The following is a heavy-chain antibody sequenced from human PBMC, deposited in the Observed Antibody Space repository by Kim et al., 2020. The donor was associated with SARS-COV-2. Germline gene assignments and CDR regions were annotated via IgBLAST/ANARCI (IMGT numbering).Heavy chain of an antibody. D-gene: IGHD2-21*01. CDR1: GGSISSGGYY. Sequence: SETLSLTCTVSGGSISSGGYYWSWIRQHPGKGLEWIGYIYYSGSTYYNPSLKSRVTISVDTSKNQFSLKLSSVTAADTAVYYCARAPGFPLGPPTKEYYFDYWGQGTLVTVSS. V-gene: IGHV4-31*03. CDR3: ARAPGFPLGPPTKEYYFDY. CDR2: IYYSGST. J-gene: IGHJ4*02.